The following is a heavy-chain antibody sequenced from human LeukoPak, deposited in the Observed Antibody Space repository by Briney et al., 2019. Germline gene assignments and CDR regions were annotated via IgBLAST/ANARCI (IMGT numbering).Heavy chain of an antibody. V-gene: IGHV3-23*01. Sequence: AGGSLRLSCAACGFTFSTFAMTRVRQAPGKGLVWVSTLSGSGDNIYYAGPVKGRFTSCRDNSKNTMYLQMNSLRAQDTAMYYCAKDGSGLTYYFDQWGQGTLVTVSS. CDR1: GFTFSTFA. CDR2: LSGSGDNI. D-gene: IGHD5-12*01. CDR3: AKDGSGLTYYFDQ. J-gene: IGHJ4*02.